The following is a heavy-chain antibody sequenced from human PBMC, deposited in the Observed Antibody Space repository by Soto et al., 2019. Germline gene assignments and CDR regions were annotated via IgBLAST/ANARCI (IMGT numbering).Heavy chain of an antibody. Sequence: SETLSLTCAVSGGSISSGGYSWSWIRQPPGKGLEWIGYIYHSGSTHYNPSLKSRVTISVDTSKNHFSLKLNSVTAADTAVYYCARGGYYGSGSYNGFDIWGQGTMVTVSS. V-gene: IGHV4-30-2*01. J-gene: IGHJ3*02. CDR1: GGSISSGGYS. D-gene: IGHD3-10*01. CDR2: IYHSGST. CDR3: ARGGYYGSGSYNGFDI.